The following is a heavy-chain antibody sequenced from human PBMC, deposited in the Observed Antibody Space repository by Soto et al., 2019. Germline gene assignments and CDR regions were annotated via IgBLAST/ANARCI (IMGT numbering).Heavy chain of an antibody. CDR2: ISNDGGSK. Sequence: QVQLVESGGGVVQPGRSLRLSCAASGFIFSNYAMHWVRQAPGKGLEWVAVISNDGGSKTYADSVKGRFTISRDNAKNTLYRKMNSVRAEETAVYYCAKRSPAYRDTWDDGLDIWGQGTMVPVSS. D-gene: IGHD1-26*01. J-gene: IGHJ3*02. CDR3: AKRSPAYRDTWDDGLDI. CDR1: GFIFSNYA. V-gene: IGHV3-30*18.